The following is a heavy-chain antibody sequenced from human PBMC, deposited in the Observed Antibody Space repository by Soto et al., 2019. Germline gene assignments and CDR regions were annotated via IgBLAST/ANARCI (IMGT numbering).Heavy chain of an antibody. D-gene: IGHD1-1*01. Sequence: QVQLVESGGGVVQSGGSLRLSCAAPGFTFSIYALHWVRQAPGKGLEWVAVMSPNGNNQYYADSVKGRFTISRDTSKSTLYLQMTSLRPDETAVYYCATGANLSYDTSRYWGQGTLVTVSS. J-gene: IGHJ4*02. CDR1: GFTFSIYA. CDR3: ATGANLSYDTSRY. V-gene: IGHV3-30-3*01. CDR2: MSPNGNNQ.